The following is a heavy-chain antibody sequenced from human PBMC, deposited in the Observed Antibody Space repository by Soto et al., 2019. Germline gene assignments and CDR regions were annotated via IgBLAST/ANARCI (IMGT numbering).Heavy chain of an antibody. CDR3: ARGGSYGIDY. V-gene: IGHV4-39*01. J-gene: IGHJ4*02. Sequence: QLQLQESGPGLVKPSETLSLTCTVSGGSISSSSYYWGWIRQPPGKGLEWIGSIYYNGSTYYNPSLKSRVTISVDTSKNPLSLKLSSVTAADTAVYYCARGGSYGIDYWGQGTLVTVSS. CDR2: IYYNGST. D-gene: IGHD1-26*01. CDR1: GGSISSSSYY.